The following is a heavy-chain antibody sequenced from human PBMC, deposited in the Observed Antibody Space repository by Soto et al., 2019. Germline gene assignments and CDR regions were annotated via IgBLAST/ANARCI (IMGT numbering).Heavy chain of an antibody. CDR1: GFTFSSYA. CDR3: ATWHLQEHAYDI. V-gene: IGHV3-30-3*01. Sequence: GGSLRLSCAASGFTFSSYAMHWVRQAPGKGLEWVAVISYDGSNKYYADSVKGRFTISRDNSKNTLYLQMNSLRAEDTAVYYCATWHLQEHAYDIWGQGTMVTVSS. J-gene: IGHJ3*02. CDR2: ISYDGSNK. D-gene: IGHD1-1*01.